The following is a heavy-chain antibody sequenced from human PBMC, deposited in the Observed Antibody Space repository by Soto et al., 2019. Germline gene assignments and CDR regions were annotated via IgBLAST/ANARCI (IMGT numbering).Heavy chain of an antibody. Sequence: QVQLVQSGAEVKKPGSAVKVSCKDSGGTFSTYSMFWVRQAPGQGLEWMGRIIPMLGISNYAQKFQGRVTISTDKSTVTAYRELSTLRSEDTALYYCTIGSWSGDVFDIWGQGTMVTVSS. CDR1: GGTFSTYS. J-gene: IGHJ3*02. D-gene: IGHD2-21*02. CDR3: TIGSWSGDVFDI. V-gene: IGHV1-69*02. CDR2: IIPMLGIS.